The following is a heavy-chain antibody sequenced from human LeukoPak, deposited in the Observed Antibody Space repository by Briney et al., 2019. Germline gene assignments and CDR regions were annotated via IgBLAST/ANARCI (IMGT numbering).Heavy chain of an antibody. Sequence: GGSLRLSCAASGFTFSSYWMSWVRQAPGKGLEWVANIKKDGSEKYYVDSVKGRFTISRDNAKTSLYLQMNSLRAEDTAVYYCAKGSYSSSWYFPYWGQGTLVTVSS. V-gene: IGHV3-7*03. CDR2: IKKDGSEK. CDR3: AKGSYSSSWYFPY. J-gene: IGHJ4*02. CDR1: GFTFSSYW. D-gene: IGHD6-13*01.